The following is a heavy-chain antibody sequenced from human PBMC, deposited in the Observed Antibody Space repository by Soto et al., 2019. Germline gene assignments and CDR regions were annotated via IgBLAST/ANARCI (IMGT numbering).Heavy chain of an antibody. J-gene: IGHJ5*02. CDR3: ARRECSGGTCSFDH. D-gene: IGHD2-15*01. Sequence: QLQLQESGPGLVKPSETLSLTCSVSGDSISSSNYYRAWIRQPPGKGLEGIGSIHYTGSTYYNPSLKSRVTISVDTSKNQFSLKLTSVSPADTAVYFCARRECSGGTCSFDHWGQGTLVTVSS. CDR2: IHYTGST. CDR1: GDSISSSNYY. V-gene: IGHV4-39*01.